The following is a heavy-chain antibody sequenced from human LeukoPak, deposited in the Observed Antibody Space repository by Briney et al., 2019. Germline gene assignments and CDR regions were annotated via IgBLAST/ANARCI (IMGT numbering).Heavy chain of an antibody. D-gene: IGHD3-3*01. V-gene: IGHV5-51*01. Sequence: GESLQVSCKGSGYSFTSYWIGWVRQMPGKGLEWMGIIYPGDSDTRYSPSFQGQVTISADKSISTAYLQWSSLKASDTAMYYCARSFWSGYYLDAFDIWGQGTMVTVSS. CDR2: IYPGDSDT. J-gene: IGHJ3*02. CDR3: ARSFWSGYYLDAFDI. CDR1: GYSFTSYW.